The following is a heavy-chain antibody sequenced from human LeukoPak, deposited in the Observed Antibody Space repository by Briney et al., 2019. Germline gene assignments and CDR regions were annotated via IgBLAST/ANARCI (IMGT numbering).Heavy chain of an antibody. J-gene: IGHJ5*02. CDR2: ISGSGGST. Sequence: PGGSLRLSCAASGFTFSSYAMSWVRQAPGKGLEWVSAISGSGGSTYYADSVKGRFTISRDNSKNTLYLQMNSLRAEDTAVYYCARDHDILGWFDTWGEGTLVTVSS. V-gene: IGHV3-23*01. D-gene: IGHD3-9*01. CDR3: ARDHDILGWFDT. CDR1: GFTFSSYA.